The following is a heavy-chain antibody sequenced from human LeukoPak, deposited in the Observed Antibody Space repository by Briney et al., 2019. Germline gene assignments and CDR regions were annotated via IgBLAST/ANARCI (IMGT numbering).Heavy chain of an antibody. CDR2: INHSEST. V-gene: IGHV4-34*01. CDR1: GGSFSGYY. Sequence: PSETLSLTCAVYGGSFSGYYWSWIRQPPGKGLEWIGEINHSESTNYNPSLKSRVTISVDTSKNQFSLKLSSVTAADTAVYYCARPNWNNWFDPWGQGTLVTVSS. J-gene: IGHJ5*02. D-gene: IGHD1-1*01. CDR3: ARPNWNNWFDP.